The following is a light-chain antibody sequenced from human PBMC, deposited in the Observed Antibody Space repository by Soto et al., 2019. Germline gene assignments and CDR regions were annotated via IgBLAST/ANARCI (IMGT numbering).Light chain of an antibody. CDR3: LQHNSYPPRYT. Sequence: EIVLTQSPGTLSLSPGERATLSCRASQSVKNSYLAWYQQKPGQSPRLVIYGVSNRATGIPNRFSGGGFGTDFTLTISRLEPEDFATYYCLQHNSYPPRYTFGQGTKLEIK. CDR2: GVS. J-gene: IGKJ2*01. CDR1: QSVKNSY. V-gene: IGKV3-20*01.